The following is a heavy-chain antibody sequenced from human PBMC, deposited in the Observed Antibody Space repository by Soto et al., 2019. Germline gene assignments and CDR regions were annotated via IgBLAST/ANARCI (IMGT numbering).Heavy chain of an antibody. D-gene: IGHD4-17*01. Sequence: SETLSLTCTVSGGSISSGGYYWSWIRQHPGKGLEWIGYIYYSGSTYYNPSLKSRVTISVDTSKKQFSLKLSSVTAADTAVYYRARDGVVHGDYHDAFDIWGQGTMVTVSS. CDR2: IYYSGST. J-gene: IGHJ3*02. CDR3: ARDGVVHGDYHDAFDI. CDR1: GGSISSGGYY. V-gene: IGHV4-31*03.